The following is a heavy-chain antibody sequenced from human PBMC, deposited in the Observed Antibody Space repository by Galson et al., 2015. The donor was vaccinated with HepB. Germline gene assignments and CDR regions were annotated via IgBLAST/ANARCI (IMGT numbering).Heavy chain of an antibody. CDR2: IWYDGSNK. CDR3: AKDLDYGDPNTHRKYYYGMDV. J-gene: IGHJ6*02. Sequence: SLRLSCAASGFSFSNYGMHWVRQAPDKGLEWVAIIWYDGSNKYYADSVKGRFTISRDNSKNTLYLQMNSLRAEDTAVYYCAKDLDYGDPNTHRKYYYGMDVWGQGTTVTVSS. CDR1: GFSFSNYG. D-gene: IGHD4-17*01. V-gene: IGHV3-33*06.